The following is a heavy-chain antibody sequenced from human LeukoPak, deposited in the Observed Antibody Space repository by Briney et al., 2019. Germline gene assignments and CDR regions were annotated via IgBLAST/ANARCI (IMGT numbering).Heavy chain of an antibody. CDR1: GGSISSYY. D-gene: IGHD2-15*01. CDR3: ARVYSGYYFDY. V-gene: IGHV4-59*01. CDR2: IYYSGST. J-gene: IGHJ4*02. Sequence: SETLSLTCAVSGGSISSYYWSWIRQPPGKGLEWIGYIYYSGSTNYNPSLKSRVTISVDTSKNQFSLKLSSVTAADTAVYYCARVYSGYYFDYWGQGTLVTVSS.